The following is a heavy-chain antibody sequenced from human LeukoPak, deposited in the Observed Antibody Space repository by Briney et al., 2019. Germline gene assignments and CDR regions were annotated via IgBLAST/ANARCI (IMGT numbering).Heavy chain of an antibody. D-gene: IGHD3-3*01. CDR2: IYTSGST. V-gene: IGHV4-4*09. CDR3: ARAYYDFWSGQSRPAYFDY. CDR1: GGSIRSYY. Sequence: KPSETLSLTCTVSGGSIRSYYWSWIRQPPGKGLEWIGYIYTSGSTNYNPSLKSRVTISVDTSKNQFSLKLSSVTAADTAVYYCARAYYDFWSGQSRPAYFDYWGQGTLVTVPS. J-gene: IGHJ4*02.